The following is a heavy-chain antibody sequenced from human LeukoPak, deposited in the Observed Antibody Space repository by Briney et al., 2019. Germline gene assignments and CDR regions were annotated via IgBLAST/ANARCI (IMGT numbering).Heavy chain of an antibody. J-gene: IGHJ6*04. CDR1: GYTFTSYD. V-gene: IGHV1-8*01. CDR3: ARAADYDILTGYYLNTGDV. CDR2: MNPQSGDT. Sequence: ASVKVSCKASGYTFTSYDINWVRQATGQGLEWMGWMNPQSGDTDYAQKFQGRVTMTRSPSITTAYMELRSLRSDDTAVYYCARAADYDILTGYYLNTGDVWGKGTTVTISS. D-gene: IGHD3-9*01.